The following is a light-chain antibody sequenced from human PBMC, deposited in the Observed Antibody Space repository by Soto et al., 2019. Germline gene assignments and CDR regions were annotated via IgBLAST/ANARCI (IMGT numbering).Light chain of an antibody. Sequence: QAVLTQPPSASATPGQRGTISCSGSTSNIEKFYVYWDQQLPGTAPKLLVYRDNLRQSGVPDRFSGSKSGTSASLAISGLRSCDEADYYCCSYTVGDTVVFGGGTNLTVL. V-gene: IGLV1-47*01. CDR2: RDN. CDR3: CSYTVGDTVV. J-gene: IGLJ2*01. CDR1: TSNIEKFY.